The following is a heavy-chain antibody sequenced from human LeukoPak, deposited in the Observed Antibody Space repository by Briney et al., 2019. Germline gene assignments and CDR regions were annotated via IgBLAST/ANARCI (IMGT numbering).Heavy chain of an antibody. V-gene: IGHV4-4*07. CDR1: GGSISSYY. Sequence: SETLYLTCTVSGGSISSYYWSWIRQPAGKGLEWIGRIYTSGSTNYNPSLKSRVTMSVDTSKNQFSLKLSSVTAADTAVYCCARAGGTYGDYRSYRYFDLWGRGTLVTVSS. J-gene: IGHJ2*01. CDR3: ARAGGTYGDYRSYRYFDL. CDR2: IYTSGST. D-gene: IGHD4-17*01.